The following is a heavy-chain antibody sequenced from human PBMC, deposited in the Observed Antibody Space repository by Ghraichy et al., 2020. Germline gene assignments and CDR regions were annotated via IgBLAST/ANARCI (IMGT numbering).Heavy chain of an antibody. CDR2: IYYSGST. CDR1: GGSISIYY. D-gene: IGHD2-15*01. V-gene: IGHV4-59*01. CDR3: ARDDSVDAFDI. J-gene: IGHJ3*02. Sequence: SETLSLTCTVSGGSISIYYWSWIRQPPGKGLEWIGYIYYSGSTNYNPSLKSRVTISVDTSKNQFSLKLSSVTAADTAVYYCARDDSVDAFDIWGQGTMVTVSS.